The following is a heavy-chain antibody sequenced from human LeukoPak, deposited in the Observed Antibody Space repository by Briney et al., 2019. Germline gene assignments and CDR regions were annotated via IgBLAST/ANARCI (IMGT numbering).Heavy chain of an antibody. CDR2: FTDSFSGSGGST. CDR3: AKAPGGSYAHGNFDY. Sequence: GGSLRLSCAASGFSFSSYAMSWVRQAPGKGLEWVTGFTDSFSGSGGSTYYADSVKGRFTISRDNSKNTLYLQMNSLRAEDTAVYYCAKAPGGSYAHGNFDYWGQGTLVTVSS. CDR1: GFSFSSYA. V-gene: IGHV3-23*01. D-gene: IGHD1-26*01. J-gene: IGHJ4*02.